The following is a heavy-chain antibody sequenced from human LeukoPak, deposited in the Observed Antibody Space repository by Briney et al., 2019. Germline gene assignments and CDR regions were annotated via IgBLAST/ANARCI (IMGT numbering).Heavy chain of an antibody. J-gene: IGHJ6*02. CDR2: IIPILGIA. D-gene: IGHD3-9*01. V-gene: IGHV1-69*04. CDR1: VGTFSRYA. Sequence: SVKVSCKASVGTFSRYAISWVRQTPGHGLEWMGRIIPILGIANYAQKFQGSVTITADKSTITAYMELSSLRSEDTAVYYCARDLYYDNWTGPYYGYYGMDVWGQGTTVTVSS. CDR3: ARDLYYDNWTGPYYGYYGMDV.